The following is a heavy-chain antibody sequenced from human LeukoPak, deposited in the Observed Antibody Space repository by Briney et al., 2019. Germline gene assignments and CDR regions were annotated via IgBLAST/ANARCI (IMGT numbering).Heavy chain of an antibody. J-gene: IGHJ4*02. CDR3: ARYHYDYGDYYFDY. Sequence: SETLSLTCTVSGGSISSYYWSWIRQPPGKGLEWIAYIYYTGSADYNPSLESRVTISLDTSKNQFSLNLRSVTAADTAVYYCARYHYDYGDYYFDYWGQGALVTVSS. D-gene: IGHD4-17*01. V-gene: IGHV4-59*01. CDR2: IYYTGSA. CDR1: GGSISSYY.